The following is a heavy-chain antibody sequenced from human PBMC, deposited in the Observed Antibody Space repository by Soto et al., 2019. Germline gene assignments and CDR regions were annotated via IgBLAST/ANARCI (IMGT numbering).Heavy chain of an antibody. D-gene: IGHD4-17*01. CDR2: INAGNGNT. CDR1: GYTFTIYA. J-gene: IGHJ6*02. Sequence: ASVKVACKASGYTFTIYAMHWVLQAPGQRLEWMGWINAGNGNTKYSQKFQGRVTITRDTSASTAYMELSSLRSEDTAVYYCARGGVGDYGGYYYYYYGMDVWGQGTTVTVSS. V-gene: IGHV1-3*01. CDR3: ARGGVGDYGGYYYYYYGMDV.